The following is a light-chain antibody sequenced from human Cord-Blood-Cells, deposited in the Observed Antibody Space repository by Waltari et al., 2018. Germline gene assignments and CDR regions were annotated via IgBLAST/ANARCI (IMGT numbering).Light chain of an antibody. CDR1: QDISSW. CDR2: AAS. J-gene: IGKJ4*01. V-gene: IGKV1-12*01. Sequence: DIQLTQSPSSLSASVGDRVTITCRASQDISSWFAWSQQKPGKAPKLLIYAASSLQSGVPSRCSGSGSGTDFTLTISSLQPEDFATYYCQQANSFPQLTFGGGTKVEIK. CDR3: QQANSFPQLT.